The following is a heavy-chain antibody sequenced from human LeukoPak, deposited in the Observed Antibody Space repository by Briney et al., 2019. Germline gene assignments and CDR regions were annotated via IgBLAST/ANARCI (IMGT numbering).Heavy chain of an antibody. Sequence: GGSLRLSCAASGFTFDDYAMYWVRQAPGKGLEWVSRISWNSFIVGYADSVKGRFTISRDNAKNSLYLQMNSLRAEDMALYYCAKALTPKKTGDPFDHWGQGTLVTVSS. CDR3: AKALTPKKTGDPFDH. J-gene: IGHJ4*02. CDR1: GFTFDDYA. CDR2: ISWNSFIV. D-gene: IGHD7-27*01. V-gene: IGHV3-9*03.